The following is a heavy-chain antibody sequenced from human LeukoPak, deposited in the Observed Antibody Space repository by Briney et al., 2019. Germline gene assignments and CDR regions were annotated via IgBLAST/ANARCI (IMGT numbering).Heavy chain of an antibody. D-gene: IGHD5-24*01. V-gene: IGHV5-51*01. J-gene: IGHJ6*02. CDR2: IYSDESLI. CDR1: GYTFTTYW. Sequence: RGESLKISCKGSGYTFTTYWIGWVRQTPGKGLEWMGFIYSDESLIRYSPSFEGQVTISADNSINTAYLQWNSLKASDTAMYYCGRYGLSGNGYTSYFYYGMDFWGQGTAVTVSS. CDR3: GRYGLSGNGYTSYFYYGMDF.